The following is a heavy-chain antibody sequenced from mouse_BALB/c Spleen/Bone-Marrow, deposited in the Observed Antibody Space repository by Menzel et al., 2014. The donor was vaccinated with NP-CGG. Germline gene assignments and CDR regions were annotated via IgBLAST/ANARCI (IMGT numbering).Heavy chain of an antibody. Sequence: QVQLQQSGPGLVQPSQTLSITCTVSGFSLTSYGVHWVRQPPGKGLEWLGVIWSGGSTDYNAAFISRLSISKDNSKSQVFFKMNSLQAEDTAIYYCARNSDYGSGYFDVWGAGTTVTVSS. J-gene: IGHJ1*01. CDR1: GFSLTSYG. D-gene: IGHD1-2*01. V-gene: IGHV2-4*02. CDR3: ARNSDYGSGYFDV. CDR2: IWSGGST.